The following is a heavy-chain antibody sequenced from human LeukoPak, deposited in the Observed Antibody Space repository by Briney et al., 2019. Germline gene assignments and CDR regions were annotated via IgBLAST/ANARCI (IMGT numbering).Heavy chain of an antibody. CDR1: GYSISSGYY. D-gene: IGHD5-18*01. J-gene: IGHJ6*03. V-gene: IGHV4-38-2*01. Sequence: SETLSLTCAVSGYSISSGYYWGWIRQPPGKGLEWIGSIYHSGSTYYNPSLKSRVTISVDTSKNQFSLKLSSVTAADTAVYYCASEAGYSYGYYYYMDVWGKGTTVTVSS. CDR2: IYHSGST. CDR3: ASEAGYSYGYYYYMDV.